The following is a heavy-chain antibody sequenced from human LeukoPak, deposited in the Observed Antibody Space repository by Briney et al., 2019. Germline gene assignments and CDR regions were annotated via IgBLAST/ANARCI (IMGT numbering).Heavy chain of an antibody. Sequence: GGSLRLSCAASGFTFSSYAMHWVRQAPGKGLEWVAVISYDGSNKYYADSVKGRFTISRDNSKNTLYLQMNSLRAEDTAVYYCARGRDSSGYYYSPDAFDIWGQGTMVTVSS. D-gene: IGHD3-22*01. V-gene: IGHV3-30*04. CDR1: GFTFSSYA. CDR2: ISYDGSNK. J-gene: IGHJ3*02. CDR3: ARGRDSSGYYYSPDAFDI.